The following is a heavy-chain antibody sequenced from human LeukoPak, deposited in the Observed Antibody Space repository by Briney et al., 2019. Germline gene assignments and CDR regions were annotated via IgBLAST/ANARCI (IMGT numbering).Heavy chain of an antibody. CDR2: IYHSGST. J-gene: IGHJ5*02. D-gene: IGHD3-10*01. CDR3: ARVITMVRERWFDP. CDR1: GGSISRSYW. V-gene: IGHV4-4*02. Sequence: PSETLSLTCAVSGGSISRSYWWTWVRQPPGKGLEWTGEIYHSGSTNYNPSLNSRVTISVDKSKNQLSLELSSMTAADTAVYYCARVITMVRERWFDPWGQGILVTVSS.